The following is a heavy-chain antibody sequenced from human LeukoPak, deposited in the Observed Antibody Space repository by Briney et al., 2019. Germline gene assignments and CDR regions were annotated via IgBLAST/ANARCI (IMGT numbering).Heavy chain of an antibody. CDR2: ISYDGSNK. CDR1: GFTFSSYA. V-gene: IGHV3-30*04. Sequence: PGGSLRLSCAASGFTFSSYAMHWVRQAPGKGLEWVAVISYDGSNKYYADSVKGRFTISRDNSKNTLYLQMNSLRAEDTAVYYCASLPAALSPTYYYYYYMDVWGKGTTVTVSS. J-gene: IGHJ6*03. D-gene: IGHD2-2*01. CDR3: ASLPAALSPTYYYYYYMDV.